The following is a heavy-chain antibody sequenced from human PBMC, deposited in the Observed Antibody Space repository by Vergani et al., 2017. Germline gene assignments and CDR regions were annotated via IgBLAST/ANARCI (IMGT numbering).Heavy chain of an antibody. J-gene: IGHJ4*02. CDR3: ARATRGVSGVVVVPAAICPRTPRPYYFDY. V-gene: IGHV1-2*02. Sequence: VQLVESGAEVKKPGASVKVSCKASGYTFTGYYMHWVRQAPGQGLEWMGWINPNSGGTNYAQEFQGRVTMTRNTSISTAYMELSRLRSEDTAVYYWARATRGVSGVVVVPAAICPRTPRPYYFDYWGQGTLVTVSS. D-gene: IGHD2-2*02. CDR2: INPNSGGT. CDR1: GYTFTGYY.